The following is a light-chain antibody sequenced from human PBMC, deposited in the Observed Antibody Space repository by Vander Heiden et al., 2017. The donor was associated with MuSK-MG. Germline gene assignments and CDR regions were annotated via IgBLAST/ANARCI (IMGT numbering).Light chain of an antibody. Sequence: SYELTQPLSVSVALGQTARITCWGNNIASKNGHWYQQKPGQAPLLFIYRDSNRAAGSPDRFSGSNSLTTATLTIIRAQAGDEADYYCQVWDISTAVFGGGTKRTVL. CDR2: RDS. CDR1: NIASKN. V-gene: IGLV3-9*01. CDR3: QVWDISTAV. J-gene: IGLJ2*01.